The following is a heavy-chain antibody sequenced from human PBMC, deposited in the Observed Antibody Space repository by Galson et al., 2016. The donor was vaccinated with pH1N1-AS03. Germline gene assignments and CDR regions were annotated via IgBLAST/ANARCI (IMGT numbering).Heavy chain of an antibody. J-gene: IGHJ4*02. CDR3: YYYGDYGNYYFDY. CDR2: ISSSTSYI. CDR1: GFTFTNYS. Sequence: SLRLSCAASGFTFTNYSMNWVRQAPGQGLEWVSSISSSTSYIYYGDSVKGRFTITRDNAKNSLFLQMNSLRAEDTAVYYCYYYGDYGNYYFDYWGQGTLVTVSS. D-gene: IGHD4-17*01. V-gene: IGHV3-21*01.